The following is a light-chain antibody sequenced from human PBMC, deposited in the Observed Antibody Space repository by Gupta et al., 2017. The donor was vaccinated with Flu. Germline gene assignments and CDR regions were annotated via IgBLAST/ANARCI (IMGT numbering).Light chain of an antibody. V-gene: IGKV3-11*01. Sequence: IVLTQSPATLSLSPGERATLSCRASQSVSTYLAWYQHKPGQAPRLLIYAASNRAPGIPARFSGSGSETDFTLTISSLEPEDFAVYYCQQRHTWPPITFGQGTRMEIK. CDR2: AAS. CDR1: QSVSTY. J-gene: IGKJ5*01. CDR3: QQRHTWPPIT.